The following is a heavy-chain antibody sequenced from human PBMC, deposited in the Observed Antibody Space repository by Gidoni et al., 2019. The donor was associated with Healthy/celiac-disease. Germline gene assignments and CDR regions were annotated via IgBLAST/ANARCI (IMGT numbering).Heavy chain of an antibody. CDR2: ISGSGGST. CDR3: AKDPPRRGGAYCSSTSCSDPY. Sequence: EVQLLESGGGLVQPGGSLRLSCAASGFTFSSYAFGWLRQAPGTGLEWVSAISGSGGSTYYADSVKGRFTISRDNSKNTLYLQMNSLRAEDTAVYYCAKDPPRRGGAYCSSTSCSDPYWGQGTLVTVSS. D-gene: IGHD2-2*01. J-gene: IGHJ4*02. CDR1: GFTFSSYA. V-gene: IGHV3-23*01.